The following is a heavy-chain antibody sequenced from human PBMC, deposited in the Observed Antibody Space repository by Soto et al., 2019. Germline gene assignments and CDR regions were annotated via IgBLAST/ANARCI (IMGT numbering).Heavy chain of an antibody. CDR3: ARRGDYTFHRWFDP. CDR1: GFTFSSYA. Sequence: GGSLRLSCAASGFTFSSYAMHWVRQAPGKGLEYVSAISSNGGSTYYANSVKGRFTISRDNSKNTLYLQMGSLRAEDMAVYYCARRGDYTFHRWFDPWDQGTLVTVSS. D-gene: IGHD4-17*01. CDR2: ISSNGGST. V-gene: IGHV3-64*01. J-gene: IGHJ5*02.